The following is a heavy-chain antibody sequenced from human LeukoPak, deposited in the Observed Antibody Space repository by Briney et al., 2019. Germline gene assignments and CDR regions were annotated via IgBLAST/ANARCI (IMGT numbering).Heavy chain of an antibody. D-gene: IGHD3-3*01. J-gene: IGHJ3*02. CDR2: IYYSGST. V-gene: IGHV4-39*07. Sequence: SETLSLTCTVSGGSISSSSYYWGWIRQPPGKGLEWIGSIYYSGSTYYNPSLKSRVTISVDTSKNQFSLKLSSVTAADTAVYYCARGKIWSGYYTCAFDIWGQGTMVTVSS. CDR3: ARGKIWSGYYTCAFDI. CDR1: GGSISSSSYY.